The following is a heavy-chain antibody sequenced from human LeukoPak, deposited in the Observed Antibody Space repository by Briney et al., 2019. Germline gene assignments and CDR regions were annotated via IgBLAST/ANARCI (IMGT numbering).Heavy chain of an antibody. Sequence: AAVKVSCQASGDTFTSYFMHWLRQAPAQGLEWMGVIQPTGGSTNYPQKFQGRVTMTRDTSTSTVYMELSSLRCEDTAVYYCASRQVGATPDYYYYYGMDVWGQGTTVTVSS. CDR3: ASRQVGATPDYYYYYGMDV. V-gene: IGHV1-46*01. J-gene: IGHJ6*02. CDR2: IQPTGGST. D-gene: IGHD1-26*01. CDR1: GDTFTSYF.